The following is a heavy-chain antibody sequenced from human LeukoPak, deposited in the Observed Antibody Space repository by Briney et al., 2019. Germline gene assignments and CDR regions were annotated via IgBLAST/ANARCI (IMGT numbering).Heavy chain of an antibody. CDR2: IYSGGST. CDR3: ATRRGGYDNYFDY. Sequence: PGGSLRPSCAASGFTVSSNYMSWVRQAPGKGLEWVSVIYSGGSTYYADSVKGRFTISRDNSKNTLYLQMNSLRAEDTAVYYCATRRGGYDNYFDYWGQGTLVTVSS. CDR1: GFTVSSNY. V-gene: IGHV3-66*02. J-gene: IGHJ4*02. D-gene: IGHD5-12*01.